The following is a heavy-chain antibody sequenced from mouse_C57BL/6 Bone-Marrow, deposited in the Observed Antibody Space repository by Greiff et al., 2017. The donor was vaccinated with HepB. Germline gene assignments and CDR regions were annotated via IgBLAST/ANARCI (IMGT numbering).Heavy chain of an antibody. Sequence: VQLQQSGPELVKPGASVKISCKASGYTFTDYYMNWVKQSHGKSLEWIGDINPNNGGTSYNQKFKGKATLTADKSSSTAYMQFSSLTSEDSAIYYCAVYGSSFDYWGQGTTLTVSS. CDR1: GYTFTDYY. J-gene: IGHJ2*01. V-gene: IGHV1-26*01. D-gene: IGHD1-1*01. CDR3: AVYGSSFDY. CDR2: INPNNGGT.